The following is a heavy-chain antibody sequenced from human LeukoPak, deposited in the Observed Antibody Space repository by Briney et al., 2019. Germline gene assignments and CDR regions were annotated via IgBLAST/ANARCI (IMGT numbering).Heavy chain of an antibody. V-gene: IGHV3-30-3*01. CDR1: GFTFSSYA. Sequence: GGSLRLSCAASGFTFSSYAMSWVRQAPGKGLEWVAVISYDGSNKYYADPVKGRFTISRDNSKNTLYLQMNSLRAEDTAVYYCGGMDVWGQGTTVTVSS. CDR2: ISYDGSNK. J-gene: IGHJ6*02. CDR3: GGMDV.